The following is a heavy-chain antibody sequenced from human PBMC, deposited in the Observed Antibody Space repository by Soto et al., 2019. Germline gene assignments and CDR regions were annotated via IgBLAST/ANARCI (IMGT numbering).Heavy chain of an antibody. CDR1: GGSISCGGYY. Sequence: QVQLQESGPGLVKPSQTLSLTCTVSGGSISCGGYYWSWIRQHPGKGLEWIGYIYYSGSTYYNPSLKSRVTISVDTSKNQFSLKLSSVTAADTAVYYCARAPGSGSSGYKIDYWGQGTLVTVSS. J-gene: IGHJ4*02. V-gene: IGHV4-31*03. CDR2: IYYSGST. CDR3: ARAPGSGSSGYKIDY. D-gene: IGHD3-22*01.